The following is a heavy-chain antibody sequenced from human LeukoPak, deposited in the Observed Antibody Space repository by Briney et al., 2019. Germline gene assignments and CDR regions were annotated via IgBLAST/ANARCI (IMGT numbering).Heavy chain of an antibody. CDR3: ARGMRLYYYDSPGYYFDY. V-gene: IGHV1-69*05. CDR2: IIPIFGTA. Sequence: GSSVKVSCKASGGTFSSYAISWVRQAPGQGLEWMGGIIPIFGTANYAQKFQGRVTITTDESTSTAYMELSSLRSEDTAVYYCARGMRLYYYDSPGYYFDYWGQGTLVTVSS. CDR1: GGTFSSYA. J-gene: IGHJ4*02. D-gene: IGHD3-22*01.